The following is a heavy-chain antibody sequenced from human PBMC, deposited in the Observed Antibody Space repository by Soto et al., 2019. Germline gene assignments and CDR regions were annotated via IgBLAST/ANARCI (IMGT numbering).Heavy chain of an antibody. V-gene: IGHV1-18*04. Sequence: GASVKVSCKASGYTFTSYGISWVRQGPGQGLEWMGWISAYNGNTNYAQKLQGRVTMTTDTSTSTAYMELRSLRSDDTAVYYCARGGLTGTVVRRPMDVWGQGTTVTVSS. CDR1: GYTFTSYG. CDR3: ARGGLTGTVVRRPMDV. D-gene: IGHD1-7*01. CDR2: ISAYNGNT. J-gene: IGHJ6*02.